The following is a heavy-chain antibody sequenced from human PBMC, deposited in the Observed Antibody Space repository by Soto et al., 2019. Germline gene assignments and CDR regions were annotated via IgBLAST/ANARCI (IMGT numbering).Heavy chain of an antibody. CDR2: MNPNSGNT. J-gene: IGHJ4*02. Sequence: QVPLVQSGAEVKKPGASVKVSCKASGYAFTSYDINWVRQATGPGLEWMGWMNPNSGNTGYAQKFQGRVTMTRNTSISTSYMELSSLRSEDTAVYYCAKDIGRDSSSPGVDYWGQGTLVTVSS. CDR1: GYAFTSYD. CDR3: AKDIGRDSSSPGVDY. D-gene: IGHD6-6*01. V-gene: IGHV1-8*01.